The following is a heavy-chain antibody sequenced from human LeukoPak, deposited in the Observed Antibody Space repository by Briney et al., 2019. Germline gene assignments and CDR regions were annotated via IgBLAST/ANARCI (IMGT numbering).Heavy chain of an antibody. D-gene: IGHD3-22*01. CDR2: INHSGST. J-gene: IGHJ4*02. CDR3: ARGWYYYDSSGYYYDY. Sequence: SSETLSLTCAVYGGSFSGYCWSWIRQPPGKGLEWIGEINHSGSTNYNPSLKSRVTISVDTSKNQFSLKLSSVTAADTAVYYCARGWYYYDSSGYYYDYWGQGTLVTVSS. CDR1: GGSFSGYC. V-gene: IGHV4-34*01.